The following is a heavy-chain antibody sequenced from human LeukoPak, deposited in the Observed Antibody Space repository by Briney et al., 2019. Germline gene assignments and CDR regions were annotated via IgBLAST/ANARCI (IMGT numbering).Heavy chain of an antibody. CDR2: INHSGST. V-gene: IGHV4-34*09. J-gene: IGHJ4*02. D-gene: IGHD3-22*01. Sequence: PSETLSLTCAVYGGSFSGYYWSWIRQPPGKGLEWIGEINHSGSTYYNPSLKSRVTISVDTSKNQFSLKLSSVTAADTAVYYCARDRRYYDSSGYSTFDYWGQGTLVTVSS. CDR1: GGSFSGYY. CDR3: ARDRRYYDSSGYSTFDY.